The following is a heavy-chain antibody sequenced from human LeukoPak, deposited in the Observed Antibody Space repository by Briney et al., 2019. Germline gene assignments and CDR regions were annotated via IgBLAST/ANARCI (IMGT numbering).Heavy chain of an antibody. CDR1: GFTVSSNH. Sequence: PGGSLRLSCAASGFTVSSNHMSWIRQAPGKGLEWVSVIYSGGSTYYADSVKGSLTISRDNSKNTLYLQMNSLRAEDTAVYYCARDCSSTSCYRAFDIWGQGTMVTVSS. D-gene: IGHD2-2*01. V-gene: IGHV3-66*01. CDR2: IYSGGST. J-gene: IGHJ3*02. CDR3: ARDCSSTSCYRAFDI.